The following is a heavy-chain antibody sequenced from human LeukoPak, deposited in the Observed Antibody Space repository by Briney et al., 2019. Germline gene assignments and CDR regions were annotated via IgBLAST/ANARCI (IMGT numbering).Heavy chain of an antibody. J-gene: IGHJ5*02. D-gene: IGHD2-8*01. V-gene: IGHV3-66*01. CDR1: GFTVSGNY. CDR3: ARGRHGLRFDP. Sequence: PGGSLRLSCAASGFTVSGNYMSWVRQAPGKGLEWVSVIYSGGSTYYADSVKGRFTISRDNSKNTLYLQMNSLRTEDTAVYYCARGRHGLRFDPWGQGTLVTVSS. CDR2: IYSGGST.